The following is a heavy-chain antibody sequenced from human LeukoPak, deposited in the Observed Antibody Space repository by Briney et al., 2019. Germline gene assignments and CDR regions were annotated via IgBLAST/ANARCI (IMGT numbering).Heavy chain of an antibody. D-gene: IGHD6-19*01. V-gene: IGHV4-30-2*01. CDR1: GGSISSGGYC. J-gene: IGHJ4*02. CDR2: IYHSGST. CDR3: ARGFASSGWGFDY. Sequence: SQTLSLTCTVSGGSISSGGYCWSWIRQPPGKGLEWIGYIYHSGSTYYNPSLKSRVTISVDTSKNQFSLKLSSVTAADTAVYYCARGFASSGWGFDYWGQGTLVTVSS.